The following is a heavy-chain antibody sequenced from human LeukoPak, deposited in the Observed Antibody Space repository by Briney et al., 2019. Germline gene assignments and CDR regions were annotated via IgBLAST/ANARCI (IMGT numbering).Heavy chain of an antibody. CDR2: IYYSGST. Sequence: PSQTLSLTCTVSGGSISSGGYYWSWIRQHPGKGLEWIGYIYYSGSTYYNPSLKSRVTISVDTSKNQFSLKLSSVTAADTAVYYCARDHHLELAYDHWGQGTLVTVSS. CDR1: GGSISSGGYY. J-gene: IGHJ4*02. V-gene: IGHV4-31*03. CDR3: ARDHHLELAYDH. D-gene: IGHD1-1*01.